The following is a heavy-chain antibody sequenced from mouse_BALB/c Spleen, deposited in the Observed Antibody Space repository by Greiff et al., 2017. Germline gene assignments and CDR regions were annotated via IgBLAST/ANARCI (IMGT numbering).Heavy chain of an antibody. J-gene: IGHJ3*01. CDR1: GFSLTGYG. CDR2: IWGDGST. D-gene: IGHD1-1*01. Sequence: VMLVESGPGLVAPSQSLSITCTVSGFSLTGYGVNWVRQPPGKGLEWLGMIWGDGSTDYNSALKSRLSISKDNSKSQVFLKMNSLQTDDTARYYCARGPHYYGSSYGFAYWGQGTLVTVSA. CDR3: ARGPHYYGSSYGFAY. V-gene: IGHV2-6-7*01.